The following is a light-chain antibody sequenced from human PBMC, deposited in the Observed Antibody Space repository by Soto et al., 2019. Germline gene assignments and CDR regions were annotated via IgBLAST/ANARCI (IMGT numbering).Light chain of an antibody. CDR2: EVN. V-gene: IGLV2-14*01. CDR1: SSDVGGSNY. J-gene: IGLJ2*01. Sequence: QSVLTQPASVSGSPGQSITISCTGTSSDVGGSNYVSWYQHHPGKAPKLIIYEVNNRPSGVSNRFSGSKSGNTASLTISGLQAEDEADYYCSSYTSNSPVVFGGGTKVTVL. CDR3: SSYTSNSPVV.